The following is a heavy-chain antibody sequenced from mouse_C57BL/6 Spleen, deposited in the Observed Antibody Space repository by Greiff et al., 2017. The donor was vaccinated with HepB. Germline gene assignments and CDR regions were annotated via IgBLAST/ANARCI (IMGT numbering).Heavy chain of an antibody. V-gene: IGHV1-15*01. CDR3: TRRGVYYYGSSPFAY. CDR2: IDPETGGT. J-gene: IGHJ3*01. Sequence: QVQLQQSGAELVRPGASVTLSCKASGYTFTDYEMHWVKQTPVHGLEWIGAIDPETGGTAYNQKFKGKAILTADKSSSTAYMELRSLTSEDSAVYYCTRRGVYYYGSSPFAYWGQGTLVTVSA. CDR1: GYTFTDYE. D-gene: IGHD1-1*01.